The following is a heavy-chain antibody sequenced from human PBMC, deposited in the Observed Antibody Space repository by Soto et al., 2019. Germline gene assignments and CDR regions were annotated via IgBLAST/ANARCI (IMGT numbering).Heavy chain of an antibody. J-gene: IGHJ4*02. D-gene: IGHD3-3*01. Sequence: SETLSLTCTVSGGSISSSGYYWGWIRQPPGKGLEWIGSIYDSGSTYYNPSHKSRVTISVDTSKNQFSLKLSSVTAPDTAVYYCARLEKSRWSEWLLFHFDYWGQGTLVTVSS. CDR3: ARLEKSRWSEWLLFHFDY. CDR1: GGSISSSGYY. CDR2: IYDSGST. V-gene: IGHV4-39*01.